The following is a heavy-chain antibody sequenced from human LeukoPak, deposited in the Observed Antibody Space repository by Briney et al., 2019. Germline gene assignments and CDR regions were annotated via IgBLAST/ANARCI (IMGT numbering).Heavy chain of an antibody. D-gene: IGHD2-2*01. J-gene: IGHJ6*04. V-gene: IGHV3-30*04. CDR1: GFTFSSYA. CDR2: ISYDGGNK. Sequence: GGSLRLSCAASGFTFSSYAMHWVRQAPGKGLEWVAVISYDGGNKYYADSVKGRFTISRDNSKNTLYLQMNSLRAEDTAVYYCARVSAYCSSTSCYYYYGMDVWGKGTTVTVSS. CDR3: ARVSAYCSSTSCYYYYGMDV.